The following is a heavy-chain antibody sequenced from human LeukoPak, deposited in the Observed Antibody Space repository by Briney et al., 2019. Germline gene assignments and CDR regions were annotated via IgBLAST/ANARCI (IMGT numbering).Heavy chain of an antibody. D-gene: IGHD3-3*01. CDR2: ISAYNGNT. CDR3: ARHVFWRGYSIYYYYYMDV. CDR1: GYTFTSYG. J-gene: IGHJ6*03. V-gene: IGHV1-18*01. Sequence: GASVKVSCKASGYTFTSYGISWVRQAPGQELEWMGWISAYNGNTNYAQKLQGRVTMTTDTSTSTAYMELRSLRSDDTAVYYCARHVFWRGYSIYYYYYMDVWGKGTTVTVSS.